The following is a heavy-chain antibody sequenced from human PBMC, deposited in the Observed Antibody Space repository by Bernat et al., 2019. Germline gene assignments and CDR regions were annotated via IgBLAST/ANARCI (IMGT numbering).Heavy chain of an antibody. CDR2: ISYDGIDK. CDR3: ARDSGTGGVVDY. D-gene: IGHD2-8*02. V-gene: IGHV3-30-3*01. J-gene: IGHJ4*02. Sequence: QVQLVESGGGVVQPGRSLRLSCTASGFTFSTYAMHWVRQAPGKGLEWVAVISYDGIDKYYADSVKGRFTISRDNSKNTLFLQMNSLRAEDKAVYYWARDSGTGGVVDYWGQGTLVTVSS. CDR1: GFTFSTYA.